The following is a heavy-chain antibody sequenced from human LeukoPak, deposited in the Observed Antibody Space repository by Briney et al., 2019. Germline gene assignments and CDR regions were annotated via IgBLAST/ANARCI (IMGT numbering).Heavy chain of an antibody. CDR1: GFTFDDYA. Sequence: PGRSLRLSCAASGFTFDDYAMHWVRQAPGKGLEWVSGISWNSGSIGYADSVKGRFTISRDNAKNSLYLQMNSLRAEDTAVYYRAKEGTVGATSFDYWGQGTLVTVSS. J-gene: IGHJ4*02. V-gene: IGHV3-9*01. D-gene: IGHD1-26*01. CDR2: ISWNSGSI. CDR3: AKEGTVGATSFDY.